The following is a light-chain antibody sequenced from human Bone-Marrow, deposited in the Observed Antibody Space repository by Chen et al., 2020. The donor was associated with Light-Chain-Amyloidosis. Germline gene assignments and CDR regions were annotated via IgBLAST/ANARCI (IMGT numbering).Light chain of an antibody. CDR1: DLPTKY. CDR2: RDT. CDR3: QSADSSGTYEVI. J-gene: IGLJ2*01. Sequence: VQPPSVSVFPGQTARITCSGDDLPTKYAYWYQQKPGQAPVLVIHRDTERPSGISERFSGSSSGTTATLTISGVQAEDEADYHCQSADSSGTYEVIFGGGTKLTVL. V-gene: IGLV3-25*01.